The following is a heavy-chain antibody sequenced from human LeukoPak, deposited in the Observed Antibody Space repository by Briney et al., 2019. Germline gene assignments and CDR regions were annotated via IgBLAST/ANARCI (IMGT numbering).Heavy chain of an antibody. Sequence: SETLSLTCTVSGVSISSSNSYWGWIRQPPGKGLEWIGSIYYSGNTYYNASLKSQVSISIDTSKNQFSLRLTSVTAADTAVYSWAKQPGWGLFFLRGGQETLVTAPS. CDR2: IYYSGNT. CDR3: AKQPGWGLFFLR. J-gene: IGHJ4*02. D-gene: IGHD7-27*01. CDR1: GVSISSSNSY. V-gene: IGHV4-39*01.